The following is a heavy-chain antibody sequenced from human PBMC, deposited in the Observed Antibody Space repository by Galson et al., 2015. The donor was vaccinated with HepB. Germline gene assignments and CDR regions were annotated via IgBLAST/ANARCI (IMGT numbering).Heavy chain of an antibody. V-gene: IGHV3-33*06. Sequence: SLRLSCAASGFTFSSYGMHWVRQAPGKGLEWVAVIWYDGSNKYYADSVKGRFTISRDNSKNTLYLQMNSLRAEDTAVYYCAKDRAGYSSSWSDYWGQGTLVTVSS. CDR3: AKDRAGYSSSWSDY. CDR1: GFTFSSYG. D-gene: IGHD6-13*01. CDR2: IWYDGSNK. J-gene: IGHJ4*02.